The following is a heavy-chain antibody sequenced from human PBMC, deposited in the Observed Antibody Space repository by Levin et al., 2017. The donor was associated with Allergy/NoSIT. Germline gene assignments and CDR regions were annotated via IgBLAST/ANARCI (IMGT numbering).Heavy chain of an antibody. Sequence: SETLSLTCTVSGGSISSYYWSWIRQPAGKGLEWIGRIYTSGSTNYNPSLKSRVTMSVDTSKNQFSLKLSSVTAADTAVYYCARGEQWLTYYYYYGMDVWGQGTTVTVSS. CDR3: ARGEQWLTYYYYYGMDV. CDR2: IYTSGST. V-gene: IGHV4-4*07. CDR1: GGSISSYY. D-gene: IGHD6-19*01. J-gene: IGHJ6*02.